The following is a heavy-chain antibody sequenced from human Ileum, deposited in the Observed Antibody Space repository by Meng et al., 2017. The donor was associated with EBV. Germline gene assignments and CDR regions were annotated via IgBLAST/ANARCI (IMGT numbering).Heavy chain of an antibody. CDR3: ASHPGGNSQYYSSGDDY. CDR2: INHRGGA. CDR1: GGFFSGYY. D-gene: IGHD3-22*01. J-gene: IGHJ4*02. Sequence: VRLRSGGAGLLKPSEILALTVAAYGGFFSGYYWTWIRQPPGKGLEWIGEINHRGGAFYNPSLKSRVTMSIDTSKNQFSLKLNSVTAADTAVYYCASHPGGNSQYYSSGDDYWGQGALVTVSS. V-gene: IGHV4-34*01.